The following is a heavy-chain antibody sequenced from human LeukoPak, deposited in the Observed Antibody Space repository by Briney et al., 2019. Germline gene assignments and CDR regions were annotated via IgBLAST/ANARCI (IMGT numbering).Heavy chain of an antibody. Sequence: GGALRLSCAASGVTFSSYVMSWVRQAPGKGLEWVSAITGSGGTTYYADSVKGRFTISRDNSKNTLYMQMNSLRAGDTAVYYCAKESRNDVGVFDYWGQGTLVTVSS. J-gene: IGHJ4*02. D-gene: IGHD1-1*01. CDR2: ITGSGGTT. V-gene: IGHV3-23*01. CDR1: GVTFSSYV. CDR3: AKESRNDVGVFDY.